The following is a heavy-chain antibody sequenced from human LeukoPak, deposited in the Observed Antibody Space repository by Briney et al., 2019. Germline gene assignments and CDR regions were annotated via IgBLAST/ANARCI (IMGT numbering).Heavy chain of an antibody. V-gene: IGHV1-24*01. J-gene: IGHJ3*02. D-gene: IGHD2-21*02. Sequence: GASVKVSCKVSGYTLTELSMHWVRQAPGKGLEWMGGFDPKDGETIYAQKFQGRVTMTEDTSTDTAYMELSSLRSEDTAVYYCAIVRYCGGDCYFAVDAFDIWGQGTMVTVSS. CDR2: FDPKDGET. CDR1: GYTLTELS. CDR3: AIVRYCGGDCYFAVDAFDI.